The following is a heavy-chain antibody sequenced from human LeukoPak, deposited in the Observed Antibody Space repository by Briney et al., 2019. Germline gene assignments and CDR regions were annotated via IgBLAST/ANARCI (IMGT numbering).Heavy chain of an antibody. D-gene: IGHD1-26*01. CDR1: GYTFTSYY. J-gene: IGHJ3*02. CDR3: ARARRELLRDDAFDI. Sequence: RASVTVSCKASGYTFTSYYMHWVRQAPGQGLEWMGIINPSGGSTSYAQKFQGRVTMTRDMSTSTVYMELSSLRSEDTAVYYCARARRELLRDDAFDIWGQGTMVTVSS. V-gene: IGHV1-46*01. CDR2: INPSGGST.